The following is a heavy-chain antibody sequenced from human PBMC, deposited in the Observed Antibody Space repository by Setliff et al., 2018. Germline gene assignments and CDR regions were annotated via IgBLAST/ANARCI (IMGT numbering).Heavy chain of an antibody. CDR2: IQKSGGT. D-gene: IGHD3-3*01. V-gene: IGHV4-61*10. CDR3: ARLSWNGLRYYGLDV. Sequence: PSETLSLTCTVSGDSIGRGGFHWSWVRQPAGKGLESIGYIQKSGGTNYNPALKSRVTISVDTSTNQFSLKLRSVTAADTAVYYCARLSWNGLRYYGLDVWGQGTTVTVSS. CDR1: GDSIGRGGFH. J-gene: IGHJ6*02.